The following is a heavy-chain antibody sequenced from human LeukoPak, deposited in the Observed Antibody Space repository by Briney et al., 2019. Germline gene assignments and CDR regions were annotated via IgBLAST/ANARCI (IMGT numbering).Heavy chain of an antibody. CDR1: GYTFTSYD. D-gene: IGHD5-18*01. J-gene: IGHJ4*02. CDR3: ARDIKGVIQLWWELDY. Sequence: ASVKVSCKASGYTFTSYDINWVRQATGQGLEWMGWMNPNSGNTGYAQKFQGRVTMTRNTSISTAYMELSSLRSEDTAVYYCARDIKGVIQLWWELDYWGQGTLVTVSS. V-gene: IGHV1-8*01. CDR2: MNPNSGNT.